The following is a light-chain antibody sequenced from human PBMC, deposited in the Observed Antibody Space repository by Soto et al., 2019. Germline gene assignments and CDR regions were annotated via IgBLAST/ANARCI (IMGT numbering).Light chain of an antibody. J-gene: IGKJ1*01. Sequence: DIVMTQSPDSLAVSLGERATINCKSSQSVLYSSNNKNYLAWYQKRAGQPPKLLIYWASTRESGVPDRFSGSGSGTDFTLPISSLQAEDVAVYYCQQYYSSWTFGQGTKVEIK. CDR3: QQYYSSWT. V-gene: IGKV4-1*01. CDR1: QSVLYSSNNKNY. CDR2: WAS.